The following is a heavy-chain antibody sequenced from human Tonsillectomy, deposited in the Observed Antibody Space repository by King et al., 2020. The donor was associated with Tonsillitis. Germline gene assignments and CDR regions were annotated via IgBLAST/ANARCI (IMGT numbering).Heavy chain of an antibody. V-gene: IGHV4-59*13. CDR1: GGSISSDY. Sequence: VQLQESGPGLVKPSETLSLTCTVSGGSISSDYWSWIRLTPGGGLDWIGYIYYSGNTKYNPSLKSRVTISADSSKNQFSLKLSSVTAADTAVYYCARSELLGTTTFDYWGQGTLVTVSS. D-gene: IGHD1-26*01. CDR3: ARSELLGTTTFDY. J-gene: IGHJ4*02. CDR2: IYYSGNT.